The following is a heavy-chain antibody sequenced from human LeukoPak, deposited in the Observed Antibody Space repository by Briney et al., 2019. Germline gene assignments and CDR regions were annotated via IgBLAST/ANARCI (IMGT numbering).Heavy chain of an antibody. CDR1: GFTFSQYW. V-gene: IGHV3-7*01. J-gene: IGHJ4*02. CDR3: AREDGYCSGSNCYSYFDS. Sequence: GGSLRLSCAASGFTFSQYWMSGVRQAPGKGLEGVAYIKKTGSETSYVDSVKGRFTITRDNTRNSLFLQMYSLRAEDTAVYFCAREDGYCSGSNCYSYFDSWGQGTLVTVSS. CDR2: IKKTGSET. D-gene: IGHD2-15*01.